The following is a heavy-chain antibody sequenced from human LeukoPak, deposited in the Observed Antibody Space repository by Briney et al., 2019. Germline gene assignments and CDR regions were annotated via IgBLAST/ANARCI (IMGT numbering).Heavy chain of an antibody. D-gene: IGHD6-19*01. J-gene: IGHJ4*02. CDR1: GFTFSSYG. Sequence: GWSLRLSCAASGFTFSSYGMHWVRQAPGKGLEWVAVIWYDGSNKYYADSVKGRFTISRDNSKNTLYLQMNSLRAEDTAVYYYATYSSGWYFSDKHLGDVYFDYWGQGTLVTVSS. CDR2: IWYDGSNK. CDR3: ATYSSGWYFSDKHLGDVYFDY. V-gene: IGHV3-33*01.